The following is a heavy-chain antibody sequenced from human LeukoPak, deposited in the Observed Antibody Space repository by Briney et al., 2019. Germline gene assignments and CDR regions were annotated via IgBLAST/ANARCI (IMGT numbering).Heavy chain of an antibody. D-gene: IGHD6-19*01. Sequence: PGGSLRLSCAASGFSFSSYSMNWVRQAPGKGLEWISYISSSSSTIYYADSVKGRFTISRDNAKNSLYLQMNSLRAEDTALYYCAKDLLGAYSSGGTFDYWGQGTLVTVSS. V-gene: IGHV3-48*04. J-gene: IGHJ4*02. CDR3: AKDLLGAYSSGGTFDY. CDR2: ISSSSSTI. CDR1: GFSFSSYS.